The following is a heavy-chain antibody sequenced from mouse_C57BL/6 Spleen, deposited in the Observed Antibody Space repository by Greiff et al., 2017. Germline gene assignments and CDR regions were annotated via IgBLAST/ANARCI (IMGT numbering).Heavy chain of an antibody. D-gene: IGHD1-1*01. J-gene: IGHJ2*01. CDR3: ARWNPTVVATDY. Sequence: QVQLQQPGAELVMPGASVKLSCKASGYTFTSYWMHWVKQRPGQGLEWIGEIDPSDSYTNYNQKFKGKSTLTVDKSSSTAYMQLSSLTSADSAVYYWARWNPTVVATDYWGQGTTLTVSS. CDR1: GYTFTSYW. V-gene: IGHV1-69*01. CDR2: IDPSDSYT.